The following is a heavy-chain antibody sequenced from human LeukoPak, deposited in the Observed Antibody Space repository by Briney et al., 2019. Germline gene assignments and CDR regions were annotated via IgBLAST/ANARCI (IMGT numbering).Heavy chain of an antibody. CDR1: GFTFSSYG. J-gene: IGHJ4*02. CDR3: AKIGVRVGYFDWLHIPLDY. V-gene: IGHV3-30*02. Sequence: GGSLRLSCAASGFTFSSYGMHWVRQAPGKGLEWVAFIRYDGSNKYYADSVKGRFTISRDNSKNTLYLQMNSLRAEDTAVYYCAKIGVRVGYFDWLHIPLDYWGQGTLVTVSS. D-gene: IGHD3-9*01. CDR2: IRYDGSNK.